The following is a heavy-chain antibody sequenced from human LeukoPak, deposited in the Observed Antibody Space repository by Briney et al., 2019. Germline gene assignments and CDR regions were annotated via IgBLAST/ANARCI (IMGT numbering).Heavy chain of an antibody. D-gene: IGHD3-10*01. J-gene: IGHJ6*03. CDR3: ARVLSGRGSLYDYYYYMDV. Sequence: GGSLRLSCTVSGFTVSSNSMSWVRQAPGKGLEWVSGISPSGDITYYADSVKGRFTISRDISKNTLYLQMNSLRAEDTAVYYCARVLSGRGSLYDYYYYMDVWGKGTTVTISS. CDR2: ISPSGDIT. V-gene: IGHV3-53*01. CDR1: GFTVSSNS.